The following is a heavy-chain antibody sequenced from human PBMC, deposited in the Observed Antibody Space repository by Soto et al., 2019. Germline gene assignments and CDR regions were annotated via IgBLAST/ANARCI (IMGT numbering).Heavy chain of an antibody. CDR3: ARSGDSGSYAFDY. V-gene: IGHV4-34*01. J-gene: IGHJ4*02. Sequence: NPSETLSLTCAVYGGSFSGYYWSWIRQPPGKGLEWIGEINHSGSTNYNPSLKSRVTISVDTSKNQFSLKLSSVTAADTAVYYCARSGDSGSYAFDYWGQGTLVTVSS. D-gene: IGHD1-26*01. CDR1: GGSFSGYY. CDR2: INHSGST.